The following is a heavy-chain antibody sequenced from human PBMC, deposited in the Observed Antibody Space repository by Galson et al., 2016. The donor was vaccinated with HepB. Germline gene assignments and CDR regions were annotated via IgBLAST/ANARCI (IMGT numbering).Heavy chain of an antibody. D-gene: IGHD3-10*01. CDR1: GFSFSNYA. V-gene: IGHV3-23*01. J-gene: IGHJ5*01. CDR2: ISATGGNT. CDR3: ARDGRGAYSSSDWFDS. Sequence: SLRLSCAGSGFSFSNYAMSWVRQAPGKGQEWVSAISATGGNTNYAESVKGRLTISRDNSRNTLYLEMTTLRAEDTAVYYCARDGRGAYSSSDWFDSWVQGTLVTVSS.